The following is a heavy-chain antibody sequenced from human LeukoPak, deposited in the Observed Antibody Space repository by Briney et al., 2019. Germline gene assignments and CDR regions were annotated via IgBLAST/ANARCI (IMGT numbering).Heavy chain of an antibody. D-gene: IGHD5-18*01. CDR3: ARGLRGYSYGFGVWFDP. J-gene: IGHJ5*02. V-gene: IGHV1-8*01. CDR1: GYTFTSYD. Sequence: ASVKVSCKASGYTFTSYDINWVRQATGQGLEWMGWMNPNSGNTGYAQTFQGRVTMTRNTSISTAYMELSSLRSEDTAVYYCARGLRGYSYGFGVWFDPWGQGTLVTVSS. CDR2: MNPNSGNT.